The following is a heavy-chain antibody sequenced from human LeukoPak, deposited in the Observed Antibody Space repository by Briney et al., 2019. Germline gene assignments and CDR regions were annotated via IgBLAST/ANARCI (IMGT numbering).Heavy chain of an antibody. D-gene: IGHD2-2*01. CDR3: AREGGCSSTSCYYYYGMDV. J-gene: IGHJ6*04. V-gene: IGHV3-33*01. CDR2: IWYDGSNK. CDR1: GFTFSSYG. Sequence: GRSLRLSCAASGFTFSSYGMHWVRQSPGKGLEWVAVIWYDGSNKYYADSVKGRFTISRDNSKNTLYLQMNSLRAEDTAVYYCAREGGCSSTSCYYYYGMDVWGKGTTVTVSS.